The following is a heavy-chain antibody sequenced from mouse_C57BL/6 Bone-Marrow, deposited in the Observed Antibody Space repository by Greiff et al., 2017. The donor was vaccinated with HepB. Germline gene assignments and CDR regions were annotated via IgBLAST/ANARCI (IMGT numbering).Heavy chain of an antibody. Sequence: QVHLQQSGPELVKPGASVKISCKASGYAFSSSWMNWVKQRPGKGLEWIGRIYPGDGDTNYNGKFKGKATLTADKSSSTAYMQLSSLTSEDSAVYFCVYGNFDYWGQGTTLTVSS. CDR2: IYPGDGDT. CDR3: VYGNFDY. CDR1: GYAFSSSW. V-gene: IGHV1-82*01. D-gene: IGHD2-1*01. J-gene: IGHJ2*01.